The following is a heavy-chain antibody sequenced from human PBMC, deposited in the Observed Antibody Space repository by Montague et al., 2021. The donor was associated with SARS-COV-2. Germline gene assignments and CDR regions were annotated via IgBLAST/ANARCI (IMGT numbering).Heavy chain of an antibody. CDR2: IFHSGIT. Sequence: SETLSLTCSVSGGSISSYYWSWIRQSPGKGLEWIGYIFHSGITDYNPSLKSRVTISVDMSKNQFSPQLNSVTAADSAVYYCAGTEYNWNDWFDPWGQGTLVAVSS. J-gene: IGHJ5*02. CDR1: GGSISSYY. V-gene: IGHV4-59*13. D-gene: IGHD1-20*01. CDR3: AGTEYNWNDWFDP.